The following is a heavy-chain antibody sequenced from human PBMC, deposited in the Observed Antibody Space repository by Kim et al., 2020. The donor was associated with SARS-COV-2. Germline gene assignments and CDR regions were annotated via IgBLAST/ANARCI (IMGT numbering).Heavy chain of an antibody. D-gene: IGHD1-26*01. CDR3: VRDGVGAPPLDY. V-gene: IGHV3-74*01. J-gene: IGHJ4*02. Sequence: RYAGSVSGRFTISRDNARNTLFLQMPSLGPDDTAVYYCVRDGVGAPPLDYWGQGTLVTASS.